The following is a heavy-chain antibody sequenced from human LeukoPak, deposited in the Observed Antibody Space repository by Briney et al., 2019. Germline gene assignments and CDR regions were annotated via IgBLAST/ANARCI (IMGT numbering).Heavy chain of an antibody. Sequence: GRSLRLSCAASGFTFSSYAMSWVRQAPGKGLEWVSAISGSGGSTYYADSVKGRFTISRDNSKNTLYLQMNSLRAEDTAVYYCAKDLPTDYYGSGSYAHNYWGQGILVTVSS. V-gene: IGHV3-23*01. CDR3: AKDLPTDYYGSGSYAHNY. CDR1: GFTFSSYA. D-gene: IGHD3-10*01. CDR2: ISGSGGST. J-gene: IGHJ4*02.